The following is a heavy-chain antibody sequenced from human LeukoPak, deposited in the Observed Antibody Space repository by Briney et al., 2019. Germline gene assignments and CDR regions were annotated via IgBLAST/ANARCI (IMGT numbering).Heavy chain of an antibody. CDR3: ARAEGIAVAGPTFDY. V-gene: IGHV4-39*07. CDR2: IYYSGST. CDR1: GGSISSSSYY. J-gene: IGHJ4*02. D-gene: IGHD6-19*01. Sequence: SETLSLTCTVSGGSISSSSYYWGWIRQPPGKGLEWIGSIYYSGSTYYNPSPKSRVTISVDTSKNQFSLKLSSVTAADTAVYYCARAEGIAVAGPTFDYWGQGTLVTVSS.